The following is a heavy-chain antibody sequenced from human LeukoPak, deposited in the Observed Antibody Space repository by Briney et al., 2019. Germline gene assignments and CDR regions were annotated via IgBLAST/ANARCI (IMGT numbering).Heavy chain of an antibody. V-gene: IGHV1-2*02. CDR2: INPNSGGT. CDR3: ARRGGSCYLCDAFDI. Sequence: GASVKVSCKASGYTFTGYSMHWVRQAPGQGLEWMGWINPNSGGTNYAQKFQGRVTMTRDTSISTAYMELSRLRSDDTAVYYCARRGGSCYLCDAFDIWGQGTMVTVSS. D-gene: IGHD2-15*01. J-gene: IGHJ3*02. CDR1: GYTFTGYS.